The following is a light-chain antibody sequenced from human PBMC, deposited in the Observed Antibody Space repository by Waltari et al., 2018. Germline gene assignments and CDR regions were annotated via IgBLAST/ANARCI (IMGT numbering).Light chain of an antibody. CDR1: QSVGSN. CDR2: GAS. Sequence: EIVMMQSPGTLFASPGESVILSCRASQSVGSNLAWYQQKPGQAPRLLIYGASTRATEIPGTFSGSGSGTGFTLTISSLQSEDFALYYCQQYYNWPRTFGQGTKVEIK. V-gene: IGKV3-15*01. CDR3: QQYYNWPRT. J-gene: IGKJ1*01.